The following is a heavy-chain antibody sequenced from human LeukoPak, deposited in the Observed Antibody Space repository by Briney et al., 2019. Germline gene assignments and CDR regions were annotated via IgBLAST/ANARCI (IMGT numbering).Heavy chain of an antibody. Sequence: SETLSLTCTVSGGSISSYYWSWIRQPPGKGLEWIGYIYTSGSTNYNPSLKSRVTLSVDTSKNQFSLKLSSVTAADTAVYYCARLHERRAFDIWGQGTMVTVSS. V-gene: IGHV4-4*09. CDR1: GGSISSYY. CDR3: ARLHERRAFDI. D-gene: IGHD5-24*01. J-gene: IGHJ3*02. CDR2: IYTSGST.